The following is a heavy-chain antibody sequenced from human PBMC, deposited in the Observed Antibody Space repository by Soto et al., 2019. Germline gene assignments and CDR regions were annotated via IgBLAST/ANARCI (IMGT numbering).Heavy chain of an antibody. CDR3: SGGVGDAF. CDR2: TNQDGTEK. D-gene: IGHD1-26*01. Sequence: EEQLVESGGGLVQPGGSLRLSCAVSGFTFRRDWMNWVRQAPGKGLEWVAHTNQDGTEKYYVDSVKGRFTIFRDNAKNSLSLQMNSLRAEDTAVYYCSGGVGDAFWGQGTLVTVSS. CDR1: GFTFRRDW. J-gene: IGHJ4*02. V-gene: IGHV3-7*04.